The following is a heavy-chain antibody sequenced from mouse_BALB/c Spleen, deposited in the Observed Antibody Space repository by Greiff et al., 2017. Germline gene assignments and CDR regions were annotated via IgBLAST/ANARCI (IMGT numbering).Heavy chain of an antibody. Sequence: EVQRVESGAELVKPGASVKLSCTASGFNIKDTYMHWVKQRPEQGLEWIGRIDPANGNTKYDPKFQGKATITADTSSNTAYLQLSSLTSEDTAVYYCARDYGSRRYFDVWGAGTTVTVSS. J-gene: IGHJ1*01. V-gene: IGHV14-3*02. CDR2: IDPANGNT. D-gene: IGHD1-1*01. CDR1: GFNIKDTY. CDR3: ARDYGSRRYFDV.